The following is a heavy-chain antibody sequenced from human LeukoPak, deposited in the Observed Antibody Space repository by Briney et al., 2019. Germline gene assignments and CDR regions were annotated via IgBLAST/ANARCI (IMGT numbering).Heavy chain of an antibody. D-gene: IGHD2-21*02. J-gene: IGHJ6*02. V-gene: IGHV3-33*01. CDR3: ARDPRHIVVVTATDYYYYYGMDV. CDR1: GFTFSSYG. Sequence: GGSLRLSCAASGFTFSSYGMHWVRQAPGKGLEWVAVIWYDGSNKYYADSVKGRFTISRDNSKNTLYLQTNSLRAEDTAVYYCARDPRHIVVVTATDYYYYYGMDVWGQGTTVTVSS. CDR2: IWYDGSNK.